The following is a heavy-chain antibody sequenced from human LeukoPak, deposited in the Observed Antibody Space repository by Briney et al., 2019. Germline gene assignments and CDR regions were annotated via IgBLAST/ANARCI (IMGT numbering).Heavy chain of an antibody. CDR3: ASRSTTVTDDDAFDI. CDR2: INPNSGGT. Sequence: ASVNVSCKASGYTFTGYYMHWVRQAPGQGLEWMGWINPNSGGTNYAQKFQGWVTMTRDTSISTAYMELSRLRSDDTAVYYCASRSTTVTDDDAFDIWGQGTMVTVSS. CDR1: GYTFTGYY. D-gene: IGHD4-17*01. J-gene: IGHJ3*02. V-gene: IGHV1-2*04.